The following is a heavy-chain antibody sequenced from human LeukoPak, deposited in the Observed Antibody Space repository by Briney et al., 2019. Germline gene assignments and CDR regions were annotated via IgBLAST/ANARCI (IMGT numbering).Heavy chain of an antibody. CDR1: GYTFTGYY. CDR3: ARPYCSSTSCYRHFDL. J-gene: IGHJ2*01. Sequence: ASVKVSCKASGYTFTGYYMHWVRQAPGPGLEWMGRINPNSGGTNYAQKFQGRVTMTRDTSISTAYMELSRLRSDDTAVYYCARPYCSSTSCYRHFDLWGRGTLVTVSS. D-gene: IGHD2-2*01. V-gene: IGHV1-2*06. CDR2: INPNSGGT.